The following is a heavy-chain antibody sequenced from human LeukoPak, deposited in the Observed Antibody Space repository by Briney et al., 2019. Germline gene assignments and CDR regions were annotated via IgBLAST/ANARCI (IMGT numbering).Heavy chain of an antibody. CDR3: ARVVMTTVTSLPIFDL. V-gene: IGHV4-34*01. CDR2: INHSGST. CDR1: SGSFGGYY. D-gene: IGHD4-17*01. J-gene: IGHJ2*01. Sequence: SETLSLTCDVYSGSFGGYYWSWIRQPPGKGLEWIGEINHSGSTSYNPSLKSRVSISVDASKNQFSLKLSSVTAADTAVYYCARVVMTTVTSLPIFDLWGRGTLVTVSS.